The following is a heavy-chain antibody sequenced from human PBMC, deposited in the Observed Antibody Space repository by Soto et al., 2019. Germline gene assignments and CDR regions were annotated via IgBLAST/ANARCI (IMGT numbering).Heavy chain of an antibody. D-gene: IGHD2-15*01. CDR3: ARGPGAYHCSGGSWPGVWFDP. Sequence: PGGSLRLSCAASGFTFSSYWMHWVRQAPGKGLVWVSRINSDGSSTSYADSVKGRFTISRDNAKNTLYLQMNSLRAEDTAVYYCARGPGAYHCSGGSWPGVWFDPWGQGTLVTLSS. J-gene: IGHJ5*02. CDR1: GFTFSSYW. CDR2: INSDGSST. V-gene: IGHV3-74*01.